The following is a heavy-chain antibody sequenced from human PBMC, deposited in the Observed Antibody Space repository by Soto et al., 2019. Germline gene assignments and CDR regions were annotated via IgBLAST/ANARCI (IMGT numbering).Heavy chain of an antibody. CDR2: IIPIFGTA. V-gene: IGHV1-69*12. CDR3: ARGNHRWVQLWYFDL. Sequence: QVQLVQSGAEVKKPGSSVTVSCKASGGTFSSYTISGVRQAPGQGLEWMGGIIPIFGTANYAQKFQGRVTITADESTSTAYMELSSLRSEDTAVYYCARGNHRWVQLWYFDLWGRGTLVTVSS. J-gene: IGHJ2*01. CDR1: GGTFSSYT. D-gene: IGHD1-1*01.